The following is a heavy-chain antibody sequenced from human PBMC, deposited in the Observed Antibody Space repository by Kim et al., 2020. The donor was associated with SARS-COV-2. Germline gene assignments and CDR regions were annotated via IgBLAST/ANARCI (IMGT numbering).Heavy chain of an antibody. Sequence: YAAPVKGRFTISREASENTLYLQMNSLKTEVTAVYYCTTTGWFGELYSGYWGQGTLVTVSS. CDR3: TTTGWFGELYSGY. V-gene: IGHV3-15*01. D-gene: IGHD3-10*01. J-gene: IGHJ4*02.